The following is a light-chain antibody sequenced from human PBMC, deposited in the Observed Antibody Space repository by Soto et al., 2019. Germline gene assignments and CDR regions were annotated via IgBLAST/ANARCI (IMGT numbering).Light chain of an antibody. V-gene: IGKV1-5*01. CDR3: QHYATYSRP. J-gene: IGKJ1*01. Sequence: EIEVTQYQNSVSASVGERVTINCRASQDIGSGWVWYQQKRGIAPSRLSYDASSLESGVPSRFSGNGSGTEFTLTISSLQPDDFATYYCQHYATYSRPFGQGGKV. CDR1: QDIGSG. CDR2: DAS.